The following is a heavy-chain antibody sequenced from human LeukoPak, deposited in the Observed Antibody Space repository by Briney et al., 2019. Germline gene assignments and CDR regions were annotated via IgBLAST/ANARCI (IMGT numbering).Heavy chain of an antibody. D-gene: IGHD5-18*01. V-gene: IGHV6-1*01. Sequence: SQTLSLTCAISGDSVSSDSVAWNWIRQSPSGGLEWLGKTYYRSKWYNDYAVSVKSRITINPDTSKNQFSLHLNSVTPEDTAVYYCARDQTKLDSYGWVPFDYWGQGTLVTVSS. CDR1: GDSVSSDSVA. CDR2: TYYRSKWYN. J-gene: IGHJ4*02. CDR3: ARDQTKLDSYGWVPFDY.